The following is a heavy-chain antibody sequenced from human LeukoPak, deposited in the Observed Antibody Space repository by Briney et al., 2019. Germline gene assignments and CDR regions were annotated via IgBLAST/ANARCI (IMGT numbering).Heavy chain of an antibody. CDR3: AKFGIVVVPAALDV. CDR1: GFTFSSYA. J-gene: IGHJ6*02. D-gene: IGHD2-2*01. Sequence: PGGSLTLSCAASGFTFSSYAMSWVRPAPGKGLECVSAISGSGGSTYYADSVKGRFTISRDNSKNTLYLQMNSLRAEDTAVYYCAKFGIVVVPAALDVWGQGTTVTVSS. V-gene: IGHV3-23*01. CDR2: ISGSGGST.